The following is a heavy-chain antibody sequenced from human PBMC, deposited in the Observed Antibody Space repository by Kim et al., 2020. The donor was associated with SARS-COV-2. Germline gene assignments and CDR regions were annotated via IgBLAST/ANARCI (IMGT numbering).Heavy chain of an antibody. V-gene: IGHV1-2*02. CDR3: ARDQSVVPAAMGN. J-gene: IGHJ4*02. D-gene: IGHD2-2*01. Sequence: YAQKFQGRVTMPRDTSIRTAYMELGRLRSDDTAVYYCARDQSVVPAAMGNWGQGTLVTVSS.